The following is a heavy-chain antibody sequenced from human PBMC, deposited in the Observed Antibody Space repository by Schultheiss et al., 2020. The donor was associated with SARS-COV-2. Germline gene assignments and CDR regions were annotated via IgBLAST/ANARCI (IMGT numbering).Heavy chain of an antibody. CDR2: IDYSGRI. D-gene: IGHD5-18*01. V-gene: IGHV4-30-4*02. Sequence: SETLSLTCTVSGDSSGDYSWTWIRQPPGKGLEWIGYIDYSGRIFYNPSLKSRLTISVDTSKNQFSLKLSSVTAADTAVYYCARDVRDSYGSGIDPWGQGTLVTVSS. J-gene: IGHJ5*02. CDR3: ARDVRDSYGSGIDP. CDR1: GDSSGDYS.